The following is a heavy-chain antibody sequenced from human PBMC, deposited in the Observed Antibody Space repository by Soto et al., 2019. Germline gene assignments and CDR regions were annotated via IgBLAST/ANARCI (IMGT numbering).Heavy chain of an antibody. D-gene: IGHD3-22*01. J-gene: IGHJ4*02. V-gene: IGHV3-64D*06. CDR3: VKGEYYYDGGAYYPFDH. CDR1: GFTFSIYA. CDR2: ISINGDNT. Sequence: LRLSCSASGFTFSIYAMHWVRQAPGKGLEYVSSISINGDNTHYADSVKGRFTISRDNSKNTQYLQMTNLRTEDTAVYYCVKGEYYYDGGAYYPFDHRGQGSLVTVSS.